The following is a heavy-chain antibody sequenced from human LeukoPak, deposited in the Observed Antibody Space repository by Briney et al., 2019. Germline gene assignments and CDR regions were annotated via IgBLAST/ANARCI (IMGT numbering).Heavy chain of an antibody. V-gene: IGHV4-59*01. J-gene: IGHJ3*02. D-gene: IGHD2-21*01. CDR2: IYYSGST. CDR3: ASSYLRYSLDAFDI. CDR1: GGSISSYY. Sequence: PSETLSLTCTVSGGSISSYYWSWIRQPPGKGLEWIGYIYYSGSTNYNPSLKNRVSISVDTSKNQFSLKLSSVTAADTAVYYCASSYLRYSLDAFDIWGQGTMVTVSS.